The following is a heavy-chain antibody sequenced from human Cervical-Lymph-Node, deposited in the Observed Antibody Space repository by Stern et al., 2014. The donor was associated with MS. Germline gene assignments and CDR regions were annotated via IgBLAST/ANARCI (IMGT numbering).Heavy chain of an antibody. CDR1: GFTFDDYA. CDR3: AKSSSIYSPPDY. J-gene: IGHJ4*02. V-gene: IGHV3-9*01. CDR2: IRWNSGTI. D-gene: IGHD4-11*01. Sequence: DVQLEESGGGLVQPGKSLRLSCAASGFTFDDYAMHWVRQAPGKGLEWVSGIRWNSGTINYADSVKGRFTISRDNAKNSLFLQMSSLRADDTALYYCAKSSSIYSPPDYWGQGTLVTVSS.